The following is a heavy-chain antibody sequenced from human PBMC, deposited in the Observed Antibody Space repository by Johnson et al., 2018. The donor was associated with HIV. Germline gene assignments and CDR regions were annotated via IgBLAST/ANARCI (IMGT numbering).Heavy chain of an antibody. V-gene: IGHV3-7*05. CDR1: GFTFSRYW. D-gene: IGHD3-16*01. CDR2: IKQDGSEK. Sequence: VQLVESGGGLVQPGGSLRLSCAASGFTFSRYWMSWVRQAPGKGLEWVANIKQDGSEKYYVDSVKGRFTISRDNAKNPLYLQMNSLRAEDTAVYYCARGPGVGDAQRSRVDAFEIWGQGTMVTVSS. CDR3: ARGPGVGDAQRSRVDAFEI. J-gene: IGHJ3*02.